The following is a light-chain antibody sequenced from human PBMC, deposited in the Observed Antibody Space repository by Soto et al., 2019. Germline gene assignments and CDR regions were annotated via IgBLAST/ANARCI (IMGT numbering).Light chain of an antibody. CDR2: EVS. CDR1: SSDVGGYNY. V-gene: IGLV2-8*01. J-gene: IGLJ2*01. CDR3: GSYADRNNLI. Sequence: QSVLTQPPSASGSPGQSVTISCTGTSSDVGGYNYVSWYQQHPGKAPKLMIYEVSKRPSGVPDRFSGSKSGTTASLTVSGLQAEDEADYYCGSYADRNNLIFGGGTKVTVL.